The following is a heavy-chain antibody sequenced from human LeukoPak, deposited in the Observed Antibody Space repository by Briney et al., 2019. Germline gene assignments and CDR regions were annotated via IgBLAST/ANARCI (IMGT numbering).Heavy chain of an antibody. CDR1: GFTFSAYG. CDR3: ARGGKSGYYYAY. J-gene: IGHJ4*02. D-gene: IGHD3-22*01. Sequence: PGGSLRLSCAASGFTFSAYGMHWVRQAPGKGLEWVAFIRYDGSNKYYADSVKGRFTISRDNSKNMLYLQMNSLRAEDTAVYYCARGGKSGYYYAYWGQGTLVTVSS. V-gene: IGHV3-30*02. CDR2: IRYDGSNK.